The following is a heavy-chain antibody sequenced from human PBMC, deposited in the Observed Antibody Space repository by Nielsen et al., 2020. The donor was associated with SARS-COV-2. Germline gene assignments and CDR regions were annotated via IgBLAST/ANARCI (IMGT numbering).Heavy chain of an antibody. CDR3: AREGGGGGYSYGYFDC. CDR2: IYYSGST. D-gene: IGHD5-18*01. J-gene: IGHJ4*02. V-gene: IGHV4-39*07. Sequence: SETLSLTCTVSGGSINSSSYYWGWIRQPPGKGLEWIGSIYYSGSTYYNPSLKRRVTISVDTSKNQFSLKLSSVTAAATAVYSCAREGGGGGYSYGYFDCWGQGTLVTVSS. CDR1: GGSINSSSYY.